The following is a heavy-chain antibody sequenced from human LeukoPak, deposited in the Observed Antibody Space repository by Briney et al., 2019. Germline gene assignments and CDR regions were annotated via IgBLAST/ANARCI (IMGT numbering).Heavy chain of an antibody. J-gene: IGHJ2*01. V-gene: IGHV3-13*01. Sequence: GGSLRLSCAASGFTFSSADLHWVRQVTGKGLVRVSAIGTGGDTYYADSVRGRFTISRDNAKNSLYLQMNSLRAEDTAVYYCVREPAQHLAPLDWYFDLWGRGTLVTVSS. CDR2: IGTGGDT. D-gene: IGHD6-13*01. CDR3: VREPAQHLAPLDWYFDL. CDR1: GFTFSSAD.